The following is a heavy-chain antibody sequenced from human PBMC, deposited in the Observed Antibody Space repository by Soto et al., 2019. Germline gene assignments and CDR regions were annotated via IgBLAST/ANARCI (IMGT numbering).Heavy chain of an antibody. CDR3: AKPLQQWLLQGSGVDV. J-gene: IGHJ6*02. D-gene: IGHD6-19*01. V-gene: IGHV3-23*01. CDR2: ISGDTATT. Sequence: VGSLRLSCAASEFGVSSNYMSWVRQAPGKGLEWVSAISGDTATTHYADSVKGRFTISRDNSRDTLYLQMNSLRVEDTAIYYCAKPLQQWLLQGSGVDVWGQGTTVTVSS. CDR1: EFGVSSNY.